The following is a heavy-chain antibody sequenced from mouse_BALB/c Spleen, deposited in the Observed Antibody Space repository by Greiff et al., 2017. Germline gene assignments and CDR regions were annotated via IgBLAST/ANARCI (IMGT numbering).Heavy chain of an antibody. Sequence: VKLMESGPGLVAPSQSLSITCTVSGFSLTDYGVSWIRQPPGKGLEWLGVIWGGGSTYYNSALKSRLSISKDNSKSQVFLKMNSLQTDDTAMYYCAKHGYGNPYAMDYWGQGTSVTVSS. CDR1: GFSLTDYG. CDR3: AKHGYGNPYAMDY. D-gene: IGHD2-10*02. V-gene: IGHV2-6-5*01. CDR2: IWGGGST. J-gene: IGHJ4*01.